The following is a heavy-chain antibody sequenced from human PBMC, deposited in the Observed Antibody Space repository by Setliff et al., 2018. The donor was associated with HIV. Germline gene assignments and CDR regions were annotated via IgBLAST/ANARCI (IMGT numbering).Heavy chain of an antibody. CDR2: FHPEDGEN. CDR1: GSTLSELA. J-gene: IGHJ4*02. Sequence: ASVKVSCKVSGSTLSELAMHWVRRTPAKGLQWMGGFHPEDGENNYAQKFQGRVTMTEDTSTDTAYMDLRSLRSEDTAIYYCAIITHSSGWWGWTYWGQGTLVTVSS. V-gene: IGHV1-24*01. CDR3: AIITHSSGWWGWTY. D-gene: IGHD6-19*01.